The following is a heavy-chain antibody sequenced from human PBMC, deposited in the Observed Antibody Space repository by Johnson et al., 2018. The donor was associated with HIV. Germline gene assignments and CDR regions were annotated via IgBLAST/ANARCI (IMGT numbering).Heavy chain of an antibody. D-gene: IGHD5-18*01. CDR1: GFTFSSYW. Sequence: VQLMESGGGLVQPGGSLRLSCAASGFTFSSYWMHWVRQAPGKGLVWVSRINSDGSSTSYADSVKGLFTISRDNAKNTLHLQMNSLRAEDTAVYYCARPTAMVRGAFDIWGQGTMVIVSS. J-gene: IGHJ3*02. CDR2: INSDGSST. CDR3: ARPTAMVRGAFDI. V-gene: IGHV3-74*02.